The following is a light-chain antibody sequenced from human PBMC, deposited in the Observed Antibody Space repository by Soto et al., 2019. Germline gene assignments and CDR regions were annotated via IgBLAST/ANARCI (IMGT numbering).Light chain of an antibody. CDR1: RSFASSY. J-gene: IGKJ5*01. Sequence: EIVLTQSPVTLFLSPGESATLSCRASRSFASSYLGWYQQKPGQAPRLLIYAASTRATGIPDRFSGSGSATDFTLTISRLETEDSAVYYCQHYDSSPPYTFGQGTRLEIK. V-gene: IGKV3-20*01. CDR2: AAS. CDR3: QHYDSSPPYT.